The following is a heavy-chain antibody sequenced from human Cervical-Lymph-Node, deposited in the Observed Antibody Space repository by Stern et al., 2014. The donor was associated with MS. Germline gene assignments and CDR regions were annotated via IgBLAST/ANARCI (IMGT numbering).Heavy chain of an antibody. CDR3: VTDQGGLAAF. V-gene: IGHV1-69*01. Sequence: QVQLLQPGAELKKPGSSVKVSCRASGGAFSLNTISWVRQAPGQGLEWMGGISPMFGTANYVQKFQGIVTITADEATSTAYMEVNNLKAADTAVYYCVTDQGGLAAFWGQGTLVTVSS. J-gene: IGHJ4*02. CDR2: ISPMFGTA. D-gene: IGHD6-13*01. CDR1: GGAFSLNT.